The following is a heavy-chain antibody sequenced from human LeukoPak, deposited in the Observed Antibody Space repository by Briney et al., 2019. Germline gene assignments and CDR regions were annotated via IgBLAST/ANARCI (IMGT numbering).Heavy chain of an antibody. V-gene: IGHV3-48*02. Sequence: GGSLRLSCAASGFTFSSYSMNWVRQAPGKGLEWVSYISSSSSTIYYADSVKGRFTISRDNAKYSLYLQMNSLRDEDTAVYYCARDGPMDTAMVLDYYGMDVWGQGTTVTVSS. D-gene: IGHD5-18*01. CDR2: ISSSSSTI. CDR3: ARDGPMDTAMVLDYYGMDV. CDR1: GFTFSSYS. J-gene: IGHJ6*02.